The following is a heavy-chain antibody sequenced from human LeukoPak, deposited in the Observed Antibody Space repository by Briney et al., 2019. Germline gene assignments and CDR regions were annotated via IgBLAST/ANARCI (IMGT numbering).Heavy chain of an antibody. J-gene: IGHJ4*02. CDR2: IYSSGTT. V-gene: IGHV4-4*07. Sequence: SETLSLTCNVSGGSISGYYWSWIRQPAGKGLGWIGRIYSSGTTNYNPSLKSRLTMSVDTSKNQFSLELSSVTAADTAVYFCARGGGRQLATSHSYFDYWGRGILVPVSS. CDR3: ARGGGRQLATSHSYFDY. D-gene: IGHD2-15*01. CDR1: GGSISGYY.